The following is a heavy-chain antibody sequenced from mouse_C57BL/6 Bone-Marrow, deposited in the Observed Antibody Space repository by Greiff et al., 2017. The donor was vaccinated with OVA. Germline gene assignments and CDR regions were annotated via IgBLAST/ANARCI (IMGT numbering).Heavy chain of an antibody. Sequence: EVKLVESGGGLVKPGGSLKLSCAASGFTFSSYAMSWVRQTPEKRLEWVATISDGGSYTYYPDNVKGRFTISRDNAKNNLYLQMSHLKSEDTAMYYCAREGQLRLRMLDYWGQGTTLTVSS. D-gene: IGHD3-2*02. V-gene: IGHV5-4*01. CDR1: GFTFSSYA. J-gene: IGHJ2*01. CDR2: ISDGGSYT. CDR3: AREGQLRLRMLDY.